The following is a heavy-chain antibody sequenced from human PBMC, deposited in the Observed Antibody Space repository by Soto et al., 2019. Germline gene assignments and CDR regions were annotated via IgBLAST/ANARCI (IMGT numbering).Heavy chain of an antibody. CDR2: IYHTGSS. J-gene: IGHJ3*02. D-gene: IGHD4-17*01. Sequence: QLQLQESGSGLVKPSQTLSLTCTVSGGSISSGGYSWGWIRQPPGKGLEWIGYIYHTGSSYYSPSLKNRVTISVDKSKNHFSLELTSVTAADTAVYFCAKEGDYSAYDIWGQGKMVIVPS. CDR3: AKEGDYSAYDI. CDR1: GGSISSGGYS. V-gene: IGHV4-30-2*01.